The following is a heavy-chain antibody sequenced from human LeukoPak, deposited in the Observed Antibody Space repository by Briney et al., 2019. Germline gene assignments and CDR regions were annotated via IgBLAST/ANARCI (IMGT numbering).Heavy chain of an antibody. CDR2: IIPKFGTA. D-gene: IGHD2-21*01. CDR1: GYTFNNYG. CDR3: AGDDSDIVASDH. Sequence: GASVRVSCKXSGYTFNNYGFSWVRQAPGQGLEGMGGIIPKFGTAHYAQKFQGRVTLTTDESTSTAYMEMSSLRSDDTAVYYCAGDDSDIVASDHWGQGTRVTVSS. V-gene: IGHV1-69*05. J-gene: IGHJ4*02.